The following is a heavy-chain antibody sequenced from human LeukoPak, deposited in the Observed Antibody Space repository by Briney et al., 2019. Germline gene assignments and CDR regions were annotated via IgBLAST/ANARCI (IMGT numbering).Heavy chain of an antibody. CDR1: GFTFSSYA. V-gene: IGHV3-30-3*01. D-gene: IGHD2-2*02. CDR2: ISYDGSNK. Sequence: GGSLRLSCAASGFTFSSYAMHWVRQAPGKGLEWVAVISYDGSNKYYADSVRGRFTISRDNSINTVYLQMNSLRAEDTAVYYCANLGKYCRGFSCYKWGQGTLVTVSS. J-gene: IGHJ4*02. CDR3: ANLGKYCRGFSCYK.